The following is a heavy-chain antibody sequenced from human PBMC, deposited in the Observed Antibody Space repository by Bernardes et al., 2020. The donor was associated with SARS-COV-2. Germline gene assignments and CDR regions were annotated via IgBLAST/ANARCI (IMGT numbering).Heavy chain of an antibody. CDR2: MNPNSGNT. CDR3: ARDAQYYDILTGYDFYSYGMDV. V-gene: IGHV1-8*01. D-gene: IGHD3-9*01. CDR1: GYTFTSYD. Sequence: ASVKVSCKASGYTFTSYDINWVRQATGQGLEGMGWMNPNSGNTGYAQKFQGRVTMTRNTSISTAYMELSSLRSEDTAVYYCARDAQYYDILTGYDFYSYGMDVWGQGTTVTVSS. J-gene: IGHJ6*02.